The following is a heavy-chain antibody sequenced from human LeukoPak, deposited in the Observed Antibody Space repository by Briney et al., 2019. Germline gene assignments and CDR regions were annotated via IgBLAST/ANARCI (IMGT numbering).Heavy chain of an antibody. D-gene: IGHD6-19*01. Sequence: GGSLRLSCVASGFTFSGHGMHWVRQAPGKGLEWVALIWYDGSKRYYADSVKGRFTISRDDSKNTLYLQMNNLGAEDTAVYYCARADSSVWNANYWGLGTLVTVSS. CDR1: GFTFSGHG. V-gene: IGHV3-33*01. CDR2: IWYDGSKR. CDR3: ARADSSVWNANY. J-gene: IGHJ4*02.